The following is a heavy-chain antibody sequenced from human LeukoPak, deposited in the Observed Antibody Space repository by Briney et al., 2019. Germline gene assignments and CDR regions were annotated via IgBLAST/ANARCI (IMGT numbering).Heavy chain of an antibody. Sequence: GGSLRLSRAASGFTFSTYSMNWVRQAPGKGLEWVSSISSSSHYIYYADSVKGRFTISRDNAKNSLYLQMNSLRAEDTAVYYCAGYYYDSSGYYPGYLGQGTLVTVSS. CDR1: GFTFSTYS. V-gene: IGHV3-21*04. D-gene: IGHD3-22*01. J-gene: IGHJ4*02. CDR3: AGYYYDSSGYYPGY. CDR2: ISSSSHYI.